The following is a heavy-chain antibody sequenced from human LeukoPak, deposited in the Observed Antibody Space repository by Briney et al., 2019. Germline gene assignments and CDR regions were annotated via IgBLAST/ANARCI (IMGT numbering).Heavy chain of an antibody. CDR2: IGKGGET. V-gene: IGHV3-13*01. J-gene: IGHJ6*04. CDR1: GFSFSSYD. D-gene: IGHD3-10*02. CDR3: AELGITMIGGV. Sequence: GGSLRLSCAASGFSFSSYDFHWVRQATGKGLEWVSSIGKGGETFYSVSAKGRFTISRENAKNSLYLQMNSLRAEDTAVYYCAELGITMIGGVWGKGTTVTISS.